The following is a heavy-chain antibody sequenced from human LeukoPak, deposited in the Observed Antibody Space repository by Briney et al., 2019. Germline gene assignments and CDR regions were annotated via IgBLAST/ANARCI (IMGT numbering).Heavy chain of an antibody. Sequence: SGGPVRLPRGASGFTYSSYAMRWVRQARGKGVEWVSAMSGSGGSTYYADSVKGRSTISRDNSKNTLYLQMNSLRAENTAVYFCVGGDTIKDFDYWGQGTLVTVSS. D-gene: IGHD5-24*01. CDR1: GFTYSSYA. CDR3: VGGDTIKDFDY. J-gene: IGHJ4*02. V-gene: IGHV3-23*01. CDR2: MSGSGGST.